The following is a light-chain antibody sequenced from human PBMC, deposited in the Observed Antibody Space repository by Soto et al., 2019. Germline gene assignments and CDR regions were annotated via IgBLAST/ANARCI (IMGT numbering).Light chain of an antibody. CDR1: SRDDGGYNY. J-gene: IGLJ2*01. CDR2: DVS. CDR3: SSYTSSGTLEVV. Sequence: QSALTQPASVSGSPGQSITISCTGTSRDDGGYNYVSWYQQHPGKAPKLMMYDVSNRPSGVSNRFSGSKSGNTASLTISALQAEEEADYYCSSYTSSGTLEVVFGGGTKLTVL. V-gene: IGLV2-14*01.